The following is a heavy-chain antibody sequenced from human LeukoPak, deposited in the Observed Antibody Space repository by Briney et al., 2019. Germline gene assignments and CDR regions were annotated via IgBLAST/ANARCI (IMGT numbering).Heavy chain of an antibody. J-gene: IGHJ4*02. CDR2: IRYDGSNK. Sequence: GGTLRLSCAASGFTFSSYGMSWVRQAPGKGLEWVAFIRYDGSNKYYADSVKGRFTISRDNSKNTLYLQMNSLRAEDTAVYYCAKDDYDYVWGSYRPFDYWGQGTLVTVSS. V-gene: IGHV3-30*02. D-gene: IGHD3-16*02. CDR3: AKDDYDYVWGSYRPFDY. CDR1: GFTFSSYG.